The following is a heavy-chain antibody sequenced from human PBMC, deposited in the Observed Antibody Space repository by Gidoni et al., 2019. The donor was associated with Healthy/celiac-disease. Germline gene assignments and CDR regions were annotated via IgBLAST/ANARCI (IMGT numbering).Heavy chain of an antibody. CDR1: GFTFSSYS. Sequence: EVQLVASGGGLVKPGGSLRLSCAASGFTFSSYSMHWVRQAPGKGLEWVSSSSSSSSYIYYADSVKGRFTISRDNAKNSLYLQMNSLRAEDTAVYYCAREGTYYGSGRPVYYYYGMDVWGQGTTVTVSS. V-gene: IGHV3-21*01. CDR3: AREGTYYGSGRPVYYYYGMDV. D-gene: IGHD3-10*01. CDR2: SSSSSSYI. J-gene: IGHJ6*02.